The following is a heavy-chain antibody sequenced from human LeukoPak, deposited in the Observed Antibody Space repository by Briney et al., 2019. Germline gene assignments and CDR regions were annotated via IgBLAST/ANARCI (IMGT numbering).Heavy chain of an antibody. CDR2: ISYDGSNK. D-gene: IGHD5/OR15-5a*01. CDR3: ARDFPLSSLYGRDV. Sequence: GGSLRLSCAASGFTFSSYAMHWVRQAPGKGLEWVAVISYDGSNKYYADSVKGRFTISRDNSKNTLYLQMNSLRAEDTAVYYCARDFPLSSLYGRDVWGQGTTVTVSS. V-gene: IGHV3-30-3*01. CDR1: GFTFSSYA. J-gene: IGHJ6*02.